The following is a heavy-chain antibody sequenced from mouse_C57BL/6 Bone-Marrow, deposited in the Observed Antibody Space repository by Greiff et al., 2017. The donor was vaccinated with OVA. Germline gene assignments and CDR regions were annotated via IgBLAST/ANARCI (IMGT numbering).Heavy chain of an antibody. CDR3: ARYDGPFAY. D-gene: IGHD1-1*02. Sequence: EVQVVESGPELVKPGASVKIPCKASGYTFTDYNMDWVKQSHGKSLEWIGDINPNNGGTIYNQKFKGKATLTVDKSSSTAYMELRSLTSEDTAVYYCARYDGPFAYWGQGTLVTVSA. J-gene: IGHJ3*01. V-gene: IGHV1-18*01. CDR2: INPNNGGT. CDR1: GYTFTDYN.